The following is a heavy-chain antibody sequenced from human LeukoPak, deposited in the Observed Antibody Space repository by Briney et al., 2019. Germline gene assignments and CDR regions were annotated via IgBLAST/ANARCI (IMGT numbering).Heavy chain of an antibody. V-gene: IGHV7-4-1*02. CDR1: GYTFISSG. CDR3: ARAVCSSTSCYAGGWFDP. CDR2: INSITGNP. J-gene: IGHJ5*02. Sequence: ASVKVSCKASGYTFISSGISWVRQAPGQGLEWMGWINSITGNPTYAQGLTGRFVFSLDTSVSTAYLQISSLKAEDTAVYYCARAVCSSTSCYAGGWFDPWGQGTLVTVSS. D-gene: IGHD2-2*01.